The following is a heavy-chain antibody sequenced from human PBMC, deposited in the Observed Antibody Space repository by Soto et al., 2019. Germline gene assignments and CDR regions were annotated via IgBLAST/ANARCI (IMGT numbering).Heavy chain of an antibody. CDR2: IYYSGST. V-gene: IGHV4-31*03. D-gene: IGHD5-18*01. CDR3: ASRGYSYGFSLGMDV. CDR1: GGSISSGGYY. Sequence: QVQLQESGPGLVKPSQTLSLTCTVSGGSISSGGYYWSWIRQHPGKGLEWIGYIYYSGSTYYNPSLKHRVTISVETSKNQFSLRLSSVTAADTAVYYCASRGYSYGFSLGMDVWGQGTTVTVSS. J-gene: IGHJ6*02.